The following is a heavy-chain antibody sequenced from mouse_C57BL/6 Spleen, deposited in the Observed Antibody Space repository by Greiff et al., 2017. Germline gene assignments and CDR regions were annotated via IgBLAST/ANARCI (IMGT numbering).Heavy chain of an antibody. CDR2: IYPGSGST. V-gene: IGHV1-55*01. Sequence: QVQLQQPGAELVKPGASVKMSCEASGYTFTSYWITWVKQRPGQGLEWIGDIYPGSGSTNYNEKFKSKATLTVDTSSSTAYMQLSSLTSEDSAVYYCAREGFHYYAMDYWGQGTSVTVSS. CDR1: GYTFTSYW. CDR3: AREGFHYYAMDY. J-gene: IGHJ4*01.